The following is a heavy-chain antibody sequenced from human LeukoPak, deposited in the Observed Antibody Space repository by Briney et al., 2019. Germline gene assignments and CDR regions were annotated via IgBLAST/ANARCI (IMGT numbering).Heavy chain of an antibody. Sequence: HPGRSLRLSCAASGFTFSSYGMHWVRQAPGKGLEWVAVISYDGSNKYYADSVKGRFTISRDNSKNTLYLQMNSLRAEDTAVYYCAKDRYDYVWGSYRYTPPDYWGQGTLVTVSS. V-gene: IGHV3-30*18. J-gene: IGHJ4*02. CDR1: GFTFSSYG. CDR3: AKDRYDYVWGSYRYTPPDY. D-gene: IGHD3-16*02. CDR2: ISYDGSNK.